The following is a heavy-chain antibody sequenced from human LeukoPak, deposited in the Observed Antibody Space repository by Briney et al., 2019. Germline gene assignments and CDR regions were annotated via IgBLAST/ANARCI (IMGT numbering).Heavy chain of an antibody. Sequence: QSGGSLRLSCAASGFTVSSNYMSWVRQAPGKGLEWVSVIYSGGSTYYADSVKGRFTISRDNSKNTLYLQMNSLRAEDTAVYYCARGRRYCSGGSCAFYWYFDLWGRGTLVTVSS. D-gene: IGHD2-15*01. CDR2: IYSGGST. CDR1: GFTVSSNY. J-gene: IGHJ2*01. V-gene: IGHV3-53*01. CDR3: ARGRRYCSGGSCAFYWYFDL.